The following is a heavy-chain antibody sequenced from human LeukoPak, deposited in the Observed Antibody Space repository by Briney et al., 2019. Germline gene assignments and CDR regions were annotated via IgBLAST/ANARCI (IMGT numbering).Heavy chain of an antibody. CDR2: ISSSSSTI. Sequence: PGGSLRLSCAASGFTFSSYSMNWVRQAPGKGLEWVSYISSSSSTIYYADSVKGRFTISRDNAKNSLYLQMNSLRAEDTAVYYCARDRVGATIWFDPWGQGTLVTVSS. CDR1: GFTFSSYS. V-gene: IGHV3-48*01. D-gene: IGHD1-26*01. J-gene: IGHJ5*02. CDR3: ARDRVGATIWFDP.